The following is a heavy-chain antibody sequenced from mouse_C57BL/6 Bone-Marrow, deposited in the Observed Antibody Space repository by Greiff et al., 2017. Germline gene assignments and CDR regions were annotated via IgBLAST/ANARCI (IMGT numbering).Heavy chain of an antibody. CDR1: GYTFTSYT. CDR3: ARSPRFAY. V-gene: IGHV1-4*01. J-gene: IGHJ3*01. CDR2: INPSSGYT. Sequence: QVQLQQSGAELARPGASVKMSCKASGYTFTSYTMHWVKQRPGQGLEGIGYINPSSGYTKYNQKFKDKATLTAEKSSSTAYMQLSSLKAEDSAVYYSARSPRFAYWDQGTLVTVSA.